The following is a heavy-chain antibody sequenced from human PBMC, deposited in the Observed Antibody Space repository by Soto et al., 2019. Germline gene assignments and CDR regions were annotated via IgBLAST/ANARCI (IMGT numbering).Heavy chain of an antibody. Sequence: GGSLRLSCAASGFTFSSYAMSWVRQAPGKGLEWVSAISGSGGSTYYADSVKGRFTISRDNSKNTLYLQMNSLRAEDTAVYYCAKDVLRFLEWLLPNYYYYGMDVWGQGTTVPVSS. D-gene: IGHD3-3*01. V-gene: IGHV3-23*01. CDR2: ISGSGGST. CDR3: AKDVLRFLEWLLPNYYYYGMDV. CDR1: GFTFSSYA. J-gene: IGHJ6*02.